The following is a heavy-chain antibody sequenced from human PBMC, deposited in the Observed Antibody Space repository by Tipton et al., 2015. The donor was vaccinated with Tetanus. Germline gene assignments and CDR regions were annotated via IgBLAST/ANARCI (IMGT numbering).Heavy chain of an antibody. CDR1: GGTFSSYA. CDR3: ARDSWKMVRGVTTYYNWFDP. J-gene: IGHJ5*02. Sequence: QSGPEVKKPGSSVKVSCKASGGTFSSYAISWVRQAPGQGLEWMGGIIPIFGTANYAQKFQSRVTITADESTSTAYMELSSLRSEDTAVYYCARDSWKMVRGVTTYYNWFDPWGQGTPVTVSS. D-gene: IGHD3-10*01. V-gene: IGHV1-69*01. CDR2: IIPIFGTA.